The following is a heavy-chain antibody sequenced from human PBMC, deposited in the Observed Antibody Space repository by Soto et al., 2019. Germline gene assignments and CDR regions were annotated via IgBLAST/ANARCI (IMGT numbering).Heavy chain of an antibody. Sequence: PGGSLRLSCVASGLTFSSYGMHWVRQAPGMGLEWVAVISYDGNNKYHVDSVKGRFTISRDNSKSTLFLQMNSLRAEDTAVYYCAKAQGYCSSTSCREAYYYYGMDVWGQGTTVTVSS. V-gene: IGHV3-30*18. CDR2: ISYDGNNK. J-gene: IGHJ6*02. D-gene: IGHD2-2*01. CDR3: AKAQGYCSSTSCREAYYYYGMDV. CDR1: GLTFSSYG.